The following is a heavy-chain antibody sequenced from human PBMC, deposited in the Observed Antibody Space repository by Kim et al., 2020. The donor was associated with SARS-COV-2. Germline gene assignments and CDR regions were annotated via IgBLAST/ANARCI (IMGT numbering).Heavy chain of an antibody. CDR2: IYYDGSNK. J-gene: IGHJ4*02. CDR3: ARDGPRMVRGVVTPAY. Sequence: GGSLRLSCAASGITLSTYGMHWVRQAPGKGLEWVAVIYYDGSNKYYADSVKGRFTISRDNSKNTLYLQMNSLRAEDTAVYYCARDGPRMVRGVVTPAYWGQGTLVTVSS. CDR1: GITLSTYG. V-gene: IGHV3-33*01. D-gene: IGHD3-10*01.